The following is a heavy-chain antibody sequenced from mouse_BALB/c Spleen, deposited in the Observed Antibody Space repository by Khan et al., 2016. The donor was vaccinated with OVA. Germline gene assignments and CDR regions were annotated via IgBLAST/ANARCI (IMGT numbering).Heavy chain of an antibody. J-gene: IGHJ4*01. Sequence: QMQLEESGPGLAAPSQSLSITCTISGFSLTNYGVHWVRQPPGKGLEWLVVIWSDGNTNYNSALESRLTITKDNSQSQVFLKINSLQTDDTAIYFCARQPYYHYNIMDYWGQGTSVTVSS. CDR2: IWSDGNT. V-gene: IGHV2-6-1*01. D-gene: IGHD2-10*01. CDR1: GFSLTNYG. CDR3: ARQPYYHYNIMDY.